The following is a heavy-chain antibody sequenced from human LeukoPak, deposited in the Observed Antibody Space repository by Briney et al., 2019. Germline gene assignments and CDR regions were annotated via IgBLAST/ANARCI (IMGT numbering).Heavy chain of an antibody. J-gene: IGHJ3*02. CDR3: VRDQGTTMASYAFGI. D-gene: IGHD5-24*01. Sequence: GSLRLSCAASGFTFSDYALGWVRQAPGRGLEWVATLSGSGAGTYYSDSVQGRFTISRDNSKRTLFLQMHSLRAEDTAIYFCVRDQGTTMASYAFGIWGQGTMVTVSS. CDR2: LSGSGAGT. V-gene: IGHV3-23*01. CDR1: GFTFSDYA.